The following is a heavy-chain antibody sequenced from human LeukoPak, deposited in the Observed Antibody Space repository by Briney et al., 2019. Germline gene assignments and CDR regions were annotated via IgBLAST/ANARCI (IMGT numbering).Heavy chain of an antibody. V-gene: IGHV3-74*01. D-gene: IGHD2-21*01. J-gene: IGHJ4*02. Sequence: GGSLRLSCAASGFTFSSYWMHWVRHAPGKGLVWVSRINSDGSSTSYADSVKGRFTISRDNAKNTLYLQMNSLRAEDAAVYFCAKAPVTSCRGAYCYPFDSWGQGTLVTVSS. CDR2: INSDGSST. CDR1: GFTFSSYW. CDR3: AKAPVTSCRGAYCYPFDS.